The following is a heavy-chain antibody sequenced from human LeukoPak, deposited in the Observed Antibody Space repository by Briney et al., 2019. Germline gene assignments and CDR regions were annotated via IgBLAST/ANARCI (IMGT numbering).Heavy chain of an antibody. V-gene: IGHV1-69*01. J-gene: IGHJ3*02. CDR1: GGTFTIYA. Sequence: ASVKVSCKASGGTFTIYAISWVRQAPGQGIEWMGGIIPIFGTANYAQKFQGRVTSTADDSTSTAYRELSSLRSEDTAVDYCAREMGYCSSTSCPGAFDIWGQGTMVTVSS. CDR3: AREMGYCSSTSCPGAFDI. D-gene: IGHD2-2*01. CDR2: IIPIFGTA.